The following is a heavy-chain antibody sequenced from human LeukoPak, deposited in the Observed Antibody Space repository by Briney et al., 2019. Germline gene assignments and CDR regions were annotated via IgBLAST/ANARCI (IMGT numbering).Heavy chain of an antibody. J-gene: IGHJ4*02. CDR1: GFTYSSYP. D-gene: IGHD6-6*01. Sequence: PGGSLRLSCAASGFTYSSYPRTWVHQAPAKGPEWVSFISDSGGITYYADSVKGRFTISRDNSKNTLYLQMNSLRAEDTAVYYCAKNTQYSGYYDCWGQGTLVAVSS. CDR3: AKNTQYSGYYDC. CDR2: ISDSGGIT. V-gene: IGHV3-23*01.